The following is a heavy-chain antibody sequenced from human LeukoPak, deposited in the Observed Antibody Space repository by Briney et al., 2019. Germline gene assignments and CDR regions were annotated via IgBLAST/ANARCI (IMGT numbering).Heavy chain of an antibody. D-gene: IGHD3-9*01. CDR2: IYYTGST. CDR1: GGSISSGSYY. V-gene: IGHV4-39*07. Sequence: SETLSLTCTVSGGSISSGSYYWGWIRQPPGKGLEWIGSIYYTGSTYYNPSLKSRVTISVDTSKNQFSLKLSSVTAADTAVYYCARGYYDILTGYSRYYYYYYMDVWGKGTTVTISS. J-gene: IGHJ6*03. CDR3: ARGYYDILTGYSRYYYYYYMDV.